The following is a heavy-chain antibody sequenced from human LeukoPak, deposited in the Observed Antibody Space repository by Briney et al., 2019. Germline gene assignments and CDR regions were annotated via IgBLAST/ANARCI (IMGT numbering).Heavy chain of an antibody. CDR2: ISSSSSYI. CDR1: GFTFSSYS. V-gene: IGHV3-21*01. CDR3: ARVHWSAKLGFGELLPLAY. Sequence: TGGSLRLSCAASGFTFSSYSMNWVRQAPGKGLEWVSSISSSSSYIYYADSVKGRFTISRDNAKNSLYLQMNSLRAEDTAVYYCARVHWSAKLGFGELLPLAYWGQGTLVTVSS. D-gene: IGHD3-10*01. J-gene: IGHJ4*02.